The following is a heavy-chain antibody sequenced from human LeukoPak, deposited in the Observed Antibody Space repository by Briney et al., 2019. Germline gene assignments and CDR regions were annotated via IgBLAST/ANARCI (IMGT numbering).Heavy chain of an antibody. J-gene: IGHJ4*02. CDR2: ISAYNGNT. CDR3: ARILKRWLQSDY. CDR1: GYTFTSYG. D-gene: IGHD5-24*01. V-gene: IGHV1-18*01. Sequence: ASVKVSCKASGYTFTSYGISWVRRAPGQGLEWMGWISAYNGNTNYAQKLQGRVTMTTDTSTSTAYMELRSLRSDDTAVYYCARILKRWLQSDYWGQGTLVTASS.